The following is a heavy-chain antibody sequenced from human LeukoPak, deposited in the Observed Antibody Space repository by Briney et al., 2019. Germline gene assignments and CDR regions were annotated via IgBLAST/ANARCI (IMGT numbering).Heavy chain of an antibody. J-gene: IGHJ5*02. CDR2: IYHSGST. Sequence: TASQTLSLTCAVSGGSISSGGYSWSWIRQPPGKGLEWIGYIYHSGSTYYNPSLKSRVTISVDRSKNQFSLKLSSVTAADTAVYYCARAESGSAFDPWGQGTLLTVSS. CDR3: ARAESGSAFDP. CDR1: GGSISSGGYS. V-gene: IGHV4-30-2*01. D-gene: IGHD3-10*01.